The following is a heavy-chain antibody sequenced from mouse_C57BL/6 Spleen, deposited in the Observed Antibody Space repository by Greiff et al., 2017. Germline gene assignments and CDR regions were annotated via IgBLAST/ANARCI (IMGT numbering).Heavy chain of an antibody. D-gene: IGHD1-1*01. CDR1: GYAFSSSW. J-gene: IGHJ2*01. Sequence: QVQLQQSGPELVKPGASVKISCKASGYAFSSSWMNWVKQRPGKGLEWIGRIYPGDGDTNYNGKFKGKATLTADKSSSTAYMQLSSLTSEDSAVYFCARSPYYYGSSYPLDVWGQGTTLTVSS. CDR3: ARSPYYYGSSYPLDV. V-gene: IGHV1-82*01. CDR2: IYPGDGDT.